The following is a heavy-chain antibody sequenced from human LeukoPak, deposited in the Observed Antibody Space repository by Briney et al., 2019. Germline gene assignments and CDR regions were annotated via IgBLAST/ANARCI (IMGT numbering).Heavy chain of an antibody. J-gene: IGHJ3*02. CDR1: GGSISSYY. CDR3: ARDRGYGSGSYLIDAFDI. Sequence: SETLSLTCTVSGGSISSYYWSLIRQPPGKGLEWIGYIHYSGSTNYNPSLKSRVTISVDMSKNQFSLKLSSVTAADTAVYYCARDRGYGSGSYLIDAFDIWGQGTMVTVSS. V-gene: IGHV4-59*01. CDR2: IHYSGST. D-gene: IGHD3-10*01.